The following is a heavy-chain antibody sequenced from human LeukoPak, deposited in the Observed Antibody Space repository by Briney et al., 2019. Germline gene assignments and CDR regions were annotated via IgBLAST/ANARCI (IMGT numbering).Heavy chain of an antibody. Sequence: SETLSLTCTVSGGSISSSSYYWGWIRQPPGKGLEWIGSIYYSGSTYYNPSLKSRVTISVDTSKNQFSLKLSSMTAADTAVYYCARLSGRIAVAGTQDYWGQGTLVTVSS. J-gene: IGHJ4*02. CDR1: GGSISSSSYY. V-gene: IGHV4-39*01. CDR3: ARLSGRIAVAGTQDY. CDR2: IYYSGST. D-gene: IGHD6-19*01.